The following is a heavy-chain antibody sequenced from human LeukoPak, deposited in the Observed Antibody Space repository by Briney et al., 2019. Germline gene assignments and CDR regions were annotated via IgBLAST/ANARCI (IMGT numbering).Heavy chain of an antibody. J-gene: IGHJ4*02. CDR2: IKSDGSEK. CDR3: ARARGPIGYSYYFDY. CDR1: GFTFSIYW. V-gene: IGHV3-7*03. Sequence: GGSLRLSCAASGFTFSIYWMNWVRRAPGKGLEWVANIKSDGSEKSYVDSVKGRFTISRDNAKNSLYLQMNSLRAEDTALYYCARARGPIGYSYYFDYWGQGTLVTVSS. D-gene: IGHD3-22*01.